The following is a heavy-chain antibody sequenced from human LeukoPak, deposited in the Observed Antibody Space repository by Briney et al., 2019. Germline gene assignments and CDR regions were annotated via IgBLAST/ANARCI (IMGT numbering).Heavy chain of an antibody. Sequence: PETLSLTCTVSGGSISSSSYYWGWIRQPPGKGLEWIGSIYYSGSTYYNPSLKSRVTISVDTSKNQFSLKLSSVTAADTAVYYCARRGYGSGTLFDYWGQGTLVTVSS. J-gene: IGHJ4*02. CDR1: GGSISSSSYY. D-gene: IGHD3-10*01. CDR2: IYYSGST. CDR3: ARRGYGSGTLFDY. V-gene: IGHV4-39*01.